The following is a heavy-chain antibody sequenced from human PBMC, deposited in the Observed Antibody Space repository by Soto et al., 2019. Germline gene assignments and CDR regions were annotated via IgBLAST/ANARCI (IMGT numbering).Heavy chain of an antibody. V-gene: IGHV4-59*01. CDR2: IYYSGST. J-gene: IGHJ3*02. Sequence: SETLSLTCTVSGGSIRSYYWSWIRQPPGKGLEWIGYIYYSGSTNYNPSLKSRVTISVDTSKNQFSLKLSSVTAADTAVYYCARGGDGYSLDALDIWGQGTMVTVSS. CDR3: ARGGDGYSLDALDI. CDR1: GGSIRSYY. D-gene: IGHD5-18*01.